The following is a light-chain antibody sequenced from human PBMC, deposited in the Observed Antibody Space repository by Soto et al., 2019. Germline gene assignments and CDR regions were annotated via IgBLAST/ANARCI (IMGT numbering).Light chain of an antibody. J-gene: IGLJ2*01. CDR2: DVS. Sequence: QSALTQPASVSGSPGQSITISCTGTSSDIGGYNYVSWYQQHPGKAPKLMIYDVSNRPSGVSNRFSGSKSGNTASLTISGLQAEDDADYYCSSYTSSSILVFGGGTKLTVL. V-gene: IGLV2-14*03. CDR1: SSDIGGYNY. CDR3: SSYTSSSILV.